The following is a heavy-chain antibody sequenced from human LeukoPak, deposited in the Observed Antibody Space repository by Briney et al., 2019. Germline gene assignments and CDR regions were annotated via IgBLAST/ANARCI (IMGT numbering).Heavy chain of an antibody. CDR3: ARSIIVVVPAAMRRDYYYYMDV. D-gene: IGHD2-2*01. CDR2: IIPIFGTA. CDR1: GGTFSSYA. Sequence: ASVKVSCKASGGTFSSYAISWVRQAPGQGLEWMGGIIPIFGTANYAQKFQGRVTITADESTSTAYMELSSLRYEDTAVYYCARSIIVVVPAAMRRDYYYYMDVWGKGTTVTISS. J-gene: IGHJ6*03. V-gene: IGHV1-69*13.